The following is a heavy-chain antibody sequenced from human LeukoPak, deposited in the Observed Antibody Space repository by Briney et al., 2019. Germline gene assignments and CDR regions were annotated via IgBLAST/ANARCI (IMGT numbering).Heavy chain of an antibody. Sequence: ASVKVSCKASGDTFTSYAMNWVRQAPGQGLEWMGWIDPNTGNPTYAQSFTGRVAFSADTSVSTAYLQISSLKAEDTAVYYCASADINSGSYGGYYYYSMDVWGKGTTVTVSS. J-gene: IGHJ6*03. CDR1: GDTFTSYA. CDR3: ASADINSGSYGGYYYYSMDV. V-gene: IGHV7-4-1*02. D-gene: IGHD1-26*01. CDR2: IDPNTGNP.